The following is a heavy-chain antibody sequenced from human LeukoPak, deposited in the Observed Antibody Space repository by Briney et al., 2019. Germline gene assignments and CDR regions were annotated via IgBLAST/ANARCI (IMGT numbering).Heavy chain of an antibody. CDR2: ISAYNGNT. D-gene: IGHD2-2*01. CDR3: ARGFGYCSSTSCYEGWFDP. CDR1: GYTFTSYG. J-gene: IGHJ5*02. Sequence: ASVKVSCKASGYTFTSYGISLVRQAPGQGLEWMGWISAYNGNTNYAQKLQGRVTMTTDTSTSTAYMELRSLRSDDTAVYYCARGFGYCSSTSCYEGWFDPWGQGTLVTVSS. V-gene: IGHV1-18*01.